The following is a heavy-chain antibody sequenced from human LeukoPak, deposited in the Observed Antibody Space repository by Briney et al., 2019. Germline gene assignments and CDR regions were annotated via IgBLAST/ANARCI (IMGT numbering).Heavy chain of an antibody. CDR2: IYYSGST. CDR3: ARGGTVANYYYYGMDV. J-gene: IGHJ6*02. Sequence: SETLSLTCTVSGVSISSGDYYWRWLRQPPGKGLEWIGYIYYSGSTYYNPSLKSRVTISVDTSKNQFSLKLSSVTAADTAVYYCARGGTVANYYYYGMDVWGQGTTVTVSS. CDR1: GVSISSGDYY. D-gene: IGHD4-23*01. V-gene: IGHV4-30-4*01.